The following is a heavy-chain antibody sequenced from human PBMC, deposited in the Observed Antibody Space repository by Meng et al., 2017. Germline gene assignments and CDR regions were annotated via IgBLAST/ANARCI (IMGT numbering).Heavy chain of an antibody. CDR3: AREFSASSGWLESYYFDY. CDR2: MSYDGGNK. CDR1: AFNFSSYA. D-gene: IGHD6-19*01. V-gene: IGHV3-30*04. Sequence: GESLKISCAASAFNFSSYAMHWVRQAPGKGLEWVAVMSYDGGNKYYADSVKGRITISRDNSKNTLYLQINSPGAEDTAVYYCAREFSASSGWLESYYFDYWGQGTRVTGSS. J-gene: IGHJ4*02.